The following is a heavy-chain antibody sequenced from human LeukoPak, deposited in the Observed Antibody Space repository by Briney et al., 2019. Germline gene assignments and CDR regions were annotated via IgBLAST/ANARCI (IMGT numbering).Heavy chain of an antibody. V-gene: IGHV3-21*01. CDR3: AELGITMIGGV. CDR1: GFTFSDAW. D-gene: IGHD3-10*02. CDR2: ISSSSSYK. J-gene: IGHJ6*04. Sequence: GPLRLSCAASGFTFSDAWMSWVRQVPGKGLEWVSSISSSSSYKYYADSVKGRFTISRDNAKNSLYLQMNSLRAEDTAVYYCAELGITMIGGVWGKGTTVTISS.